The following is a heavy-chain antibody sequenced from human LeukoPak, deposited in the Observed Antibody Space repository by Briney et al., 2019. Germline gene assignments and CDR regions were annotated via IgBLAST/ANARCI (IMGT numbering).Heavy chain of an antibody. V-gene: IGHV4-39*07. Sequence: SETLSLTCTVSGGSINSSSYYWGWIRQPPGKGLEWIGSIHYGGSTYYNPSLKSRVTISVDTSKNQFSLKLSSVTAADTAVYFCARGYCSGGSCYESRGWFDYWGQGTLVTVSS. CDR3: ARGYCSGGSCYESRGWFDY. D-gene: IGHD2-15*01. CDR2: IHYGGST. J-gene: IGHJ4*02. CDR1: GGSINSSSYY.